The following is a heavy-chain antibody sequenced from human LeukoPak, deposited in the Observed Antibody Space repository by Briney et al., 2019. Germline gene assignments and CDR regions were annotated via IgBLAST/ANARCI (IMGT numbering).Heavy chain of an antibody. Sequence: PGGSLRLSCAASGFTFSSYDMSCVRQAPGKGLEWVSAICDSGGSTYYADSVKGRFTISRDNSKNTLYLQMNSLRAEDTAVYYCAKVSNYDILTGYLTAFDIWGQGTMVTVSS. CDR3: AKVSNYDILTGYLTAFDI. CDR2: ICDSGGST. D-gene: IGHD3-9*01. V-gene: IGHV3-23*01. J-gene: IGHJ3*02. CDR1: GFTFSSYD.